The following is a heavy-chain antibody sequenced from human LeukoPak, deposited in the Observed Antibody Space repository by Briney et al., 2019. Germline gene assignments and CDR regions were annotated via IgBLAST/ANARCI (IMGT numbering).Heavy chain of an antibody. CDR2: IKQDGSEK. CDR1: GFTFSSYW. V-gene: IGHV3-7*03. CDR3: VRDRWGLWFGKANYYGMDV. D-gene: IGHD3-10*01. Sequence: GGSLRLSCAASGFTFSSYWMSWVRQAPGKGLEWVANIKQDGSEKYYVDSVKGRFTISRDNAKNSLYLQMNSLRAEDTAVYYCVRDRWGLWFGKANYYGMDVWGKGTTVTVSS. J-gene: IGHJ6*04.